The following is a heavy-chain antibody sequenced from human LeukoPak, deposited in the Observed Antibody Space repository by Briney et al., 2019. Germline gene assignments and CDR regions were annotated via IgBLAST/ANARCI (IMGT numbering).Heavy chain of an antibody. D-gene: IGHD3-3*01. Sequence: GASVKVSCKASGYTFTGYYMHWVRQAPGQGLEWMGRINPNSGGTNYAQKFQGRVTMTRDTSISTAYMELSRLRSDDTAVYYCARSFNDFRSGSDNWFDPWGQGTLVTVSS. CDR1: GYTFTGYY. CDR2: INPNSGGT. V-gene: IGHV1-2*06. CDR3: ARSFNDFRSGSDNWFDP. J-gene: IGHJ5*02.